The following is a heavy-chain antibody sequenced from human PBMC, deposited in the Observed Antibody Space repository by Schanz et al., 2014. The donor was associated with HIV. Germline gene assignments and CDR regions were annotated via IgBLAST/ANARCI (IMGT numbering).Heavy chain of an antibody. J-gene: IGHJ4*02. CDR2: INPNSGGT. Sequence: QVQLVQSGAEVKKPGASVKVSCKASGYTFTDNYMHWVRQAPGQGLEWMGWINPNSGGTNFAQKFQGRVTVTRDKSTSTVYVEMRDLRSDDTAVYYCARKQQLTGEFDSWGQGTLITVSS. CDR1: GYTFTDNY. V-gene: IGHV1-2*02. CDR3: ARKQQLTGEFDS. D-gene: IGHD6-13*01.